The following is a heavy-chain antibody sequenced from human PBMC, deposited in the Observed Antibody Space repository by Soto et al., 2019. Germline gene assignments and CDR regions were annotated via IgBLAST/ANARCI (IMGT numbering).Heavy chain of an antibody. CDR3: ARGYGYDSSGYYPAGTIPGWFDP. CDR2: IYYSGST. D-gene: IGHD3-22*01. Sequence: QVQLQESGPGLVKPSQTLSLTCTVSGGSISSGDYYWSWIRQPPGKGLEWIGYIYYSGSTYYNPSLKCRVTISVDTSKNQFSLKLSSVTAADTAVYYCARGYGYDSSGYYPAGTIPGWFDPWGQGTLVTVSS. J-gene: IGHJ5*02. CDR1: GGSISSGDYY. V-gene: IGHV4-30-4*01.